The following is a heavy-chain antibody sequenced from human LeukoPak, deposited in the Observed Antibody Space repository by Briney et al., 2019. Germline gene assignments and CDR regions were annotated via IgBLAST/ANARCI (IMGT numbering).Heavy chain of an antibody. CDR2: MYYTGST. CDR3: ARANSDTATGYCGAFDI. Sequence: SETLSLTCSVSGDSMSSFYWSWFRQPPGKGLEWIGYMYYTGSTYYNPSLKSRVSLSVDTSKNQFSLKLNSVTAADTGVYYCARANSDTATGYCGAFDIWGQGTLVTVSS. V-gene: IGHV4-59*01. CDR1: GDSMSSFY. J-gene: IGHJ3*02. D-gene: IGHD3-9*01.